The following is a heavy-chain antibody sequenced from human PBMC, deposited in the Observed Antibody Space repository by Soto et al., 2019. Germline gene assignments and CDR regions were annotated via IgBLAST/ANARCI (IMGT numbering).Heavy chain of an antibody. CDR3: ARVGAIAPAEGDY. Sequence: QIQLVQSGTEVREPGASVKVSCQASGYTFTSYGIIWVRQAPGQGLELMGWISGYNNNKNYAQKYQASVTMTTDTSARTAYMALRSLRADDTAVYYCARVGAIAPAEGDYLGQGTLVTVSS. CDR2: ISGYNNNK. J-gene: IGHJ4*02. CDR1: GYTFTSYG. V-gene: IGHV1-18*01. D-gene: IGHD6-13*01.